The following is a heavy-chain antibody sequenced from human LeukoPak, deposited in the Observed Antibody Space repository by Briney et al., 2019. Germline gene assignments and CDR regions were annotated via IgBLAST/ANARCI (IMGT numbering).Heavy chain of an antibody. CDR3: ARDITMIVVAQYPYGMDV. CDR2: VNTISGGT. J-gene: IGHJ6*02. CDR1: GCMFTGYY. Sequence: ASVKVSCKASGCMFTGYYIHWVRQAPGQGLEWMGWVNTISGGTNYAQKFQGRVNMTRDTSIRTAYMELSRLRSDDTAFYYCARDITMIVVAQYPYGMDVWGQGTAVTVSS. V-gene: IGHV1-2*02. D-gene: IGHD3-22*01.